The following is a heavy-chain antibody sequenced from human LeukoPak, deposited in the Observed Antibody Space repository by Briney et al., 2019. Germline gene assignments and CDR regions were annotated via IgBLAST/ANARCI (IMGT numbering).Heavy chain of an antibody. CDR1: GYSFTSYW. J-gene: IGHJ4*02. Sequence: GESLKISXKGSGYSFTSYWIGWVRQMPGKGLEWMGIIYPGDSDTIYSPSFQGQVTISADKSISTAYLQWSSLKASDTAMYYCARADRGCSGGSCYDYWGQGTLVTVSS. D-gene: IGHD2-15*01. CDR2: IYPGDSDT. CDR3: ARADRGCSGGSCYDY. V-gene: IGHV5-51*01.